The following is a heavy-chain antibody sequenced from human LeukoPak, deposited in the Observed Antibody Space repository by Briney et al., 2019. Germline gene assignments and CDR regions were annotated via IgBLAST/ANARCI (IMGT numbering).Heavy chain of an antibody. CDR3: AGGGLDYGDYRFDY. V-gene: IGHV4-34*01. CDR1: GGSFSYYY. CDR2: INHSGST. Sequence: SEALSLTCAVYGGSFSYYYWSWIRQPPGKGLEWIGEINHSGSTNYNPSLKSRVTISVDTSKNQFSLKLSSVTAADTAVYYCAGGGLDYGDYRFDYWGQGTLVTVSS. J-gene: IGHJ4*02. D-gene: IGHD4-17*01.